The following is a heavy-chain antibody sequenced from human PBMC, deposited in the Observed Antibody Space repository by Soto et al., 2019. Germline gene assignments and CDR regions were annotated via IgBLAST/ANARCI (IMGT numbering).Heavy chain of an antibody. Sequence: ASVKVSCKASGYIFTSYTMHWVRQAPGQRLEWMGRITAGNGNTKYSQKFQGRLTITRDTSASTVYMELNNLRSEDTAVYYCARPAGPTPFDPWGQGTPVTVSS. CDR2: ITAGNGNT. V-gene: IGHV1-3*01. CDR1: GYIFTSYT. CDR3: ARPAGPTPFDP. J-gene: IGHJ5*02. D-gene: IGHD6-19*01.